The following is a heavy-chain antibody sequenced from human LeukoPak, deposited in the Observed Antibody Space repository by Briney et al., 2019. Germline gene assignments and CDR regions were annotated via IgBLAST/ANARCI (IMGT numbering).Heavy chain of an antibody. V-gene: IGHV4-4*02. Sequence: SETLSLTCAVSGGPLSSSNWWSWVRQPPGKGLEWIGEIYHSGSTNYNPSLKCRVTISVDKSKNQFSLKLSSVTAADTAVYYCARAHVLLWFGELLSDAFDIWGQGTMVTVSS. CDR2: IYHSGST. CDR1: GGPLSSSNW. J-gene: IGHJ3*02. D-gene: IGHD3-10*01. CDR3: ARAHVLLWFGELLSDAFDI.